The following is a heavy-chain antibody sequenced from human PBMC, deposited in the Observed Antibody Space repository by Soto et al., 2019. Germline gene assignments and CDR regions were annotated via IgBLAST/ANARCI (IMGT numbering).Heavy chain of an antibody. D-gene: IGHD3-22*01. CDR3: AKVFYDSSGSGTPFDY. CDR1: GFTFGSYA. Sequence: GGSLRLSCAASGFTFGSYAMSWVRQAPGKGLEWVSAISGSGGSTYYADSVKGRFTISRDNSKNTLYLQMNSLRAEDTAVYYCAKVFYDSSGSGTPFDYWGQGPLVTVSS. V-gene: IGHV3-23*01. CDR2: ISGSGGST. J-gene: IGHJ4*02.